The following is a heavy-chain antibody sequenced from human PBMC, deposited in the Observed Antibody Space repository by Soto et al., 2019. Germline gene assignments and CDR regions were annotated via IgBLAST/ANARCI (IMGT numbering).Heavy chain of an antibody. J-gene: IGHJ6*02. CDR1: GFIVSSNY. CDR3: ARAITLTKGPYYYHGMDV. Sequence: EVQLVETGGGLMQPGGSLRLSCAVSGFIVSSNYMSWVRQAPGKGLEWVSVIYSSGSTYYADSVKGRFTISRDNSKNMLYFQMNSLRADDTAVYYCARAITLTKGPYYYHGMDVWGQGTTVTVSS. V-gene: IGHV3-53*02. D-gene: IGHD4-17*01. CDR2: IYSSGST.